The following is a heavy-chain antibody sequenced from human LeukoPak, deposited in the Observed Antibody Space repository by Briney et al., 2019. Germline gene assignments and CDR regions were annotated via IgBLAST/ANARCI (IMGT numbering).Heavy chain of an antibody. Sequence: ASVKVSCKASGYTFTSHYMHWVRQAPGQGLEWMGIINPSGGSTSYAQKFQGRVTMTRDTSTSTVYMELSSLRSEDTAVYYCARDDHGGVLRYFDWSSCLFDYWGQGTPVTVSS. V-gene: IGHV1-46*01. CDR1: GYTFTSHY. D-gene: IGHD3-9*01. CDR2: INPSGGST. J-gene: IGHJ4*02. CDR3: ARDDHGGVLRYFDWSSCLFDY.